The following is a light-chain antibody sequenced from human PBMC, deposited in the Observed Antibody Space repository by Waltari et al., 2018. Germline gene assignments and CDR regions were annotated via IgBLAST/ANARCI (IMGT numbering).Light chain of an antibody. CDR1: QTVNNNY. Sequence: ENVLTQSPGTLSLSPGDRASLSCRASQTVNNNYIAWYQKRPGQPPRLLIHAATNTAPGIPDRISGSGSGTDFTLTITRLEPDDFAVYFCHQYGNSPPSFGGGTKVETK. V-gene: IGKV3-20*01. CDR2: AAT. CDR3: HQYGNSPPS. J-gene: IGKJ4*01.